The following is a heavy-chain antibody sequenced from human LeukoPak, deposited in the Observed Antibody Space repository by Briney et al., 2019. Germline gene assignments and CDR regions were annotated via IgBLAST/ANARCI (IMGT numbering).Heavy chain of an antibody. CDR2: IYYSGST. J-gene: IGHJ4*02. D-gene: IGHD6-19*01. V-gene: IGHV4-39*01. CDR1: GGSISSSSYY. CDR3: ARRSGWIL. Sequence: PSETLSLTCTVSGGSISSSSYYWGWIRQPPGKGLEWIGSIYYSGSTYYNPSLKSRVTISVDTSKNQFSLKLSSVTAADTAVYYCARRSGWILWGQGTLVTVSS.